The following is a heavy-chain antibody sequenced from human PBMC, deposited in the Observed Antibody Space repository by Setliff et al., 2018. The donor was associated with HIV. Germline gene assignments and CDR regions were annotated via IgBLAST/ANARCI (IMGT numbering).Heavy chain of an antibody. V-gene: IGHV7-4-1*02. CDR1: GYTLTTYA. D-gene: IGHD6-13*01. J-gene: IGHJ4*02. CDR3: ARVGSGWSTLDY. CDR2: FNTETGNP. Sequence: ASVKVSCKASGYTLTTYAISWVRQAPGQGLEWMGWFNTETGNPMYAQGFRGRFVFSLDTSVSTAFLQINRLKAEDTAKYYCARVGSGWSTLDYWGQGALVTVSS.